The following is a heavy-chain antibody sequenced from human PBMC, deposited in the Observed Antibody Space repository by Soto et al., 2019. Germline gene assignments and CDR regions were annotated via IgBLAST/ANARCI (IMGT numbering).Heavy chain of an antibody. J-gene: IGHJ6*03. CDR3: ARGLPARGVVRGARQTDYYYYYMEV. V-gene: IGHV1-2*04. CDR1: GYTFTGYY. Sequence: GASVKVSCKASGYTFTGYYMHWVRQAPGQGLEWMGWINPNSGGTNYAQKFQGWVTMTRDTSISTAYMELSRLRSDDTAVYYCARGLPARGVVRGARQTDYYYYYMEVWGKGTTVPLSS. CDR2: INPNSGGT. D-gene: IGHD3-10*01.